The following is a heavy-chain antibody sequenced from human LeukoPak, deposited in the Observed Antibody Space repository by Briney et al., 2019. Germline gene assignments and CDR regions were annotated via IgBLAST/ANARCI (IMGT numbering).Heavy chain of an antibody. CDR1: GGSISRYY. J-gene: IGHJ6*03. CDR3: ARGRLVYYYYYYMDV. CDR2: IYTSGST. Sequence: SETLSLTCTVSGGSISRYYWSWIRQPPGKGLEWIGYIYTSGSTNYNPSLKSRVTISVDTSKNQFSLKLSSVTAADTAVYYCARGRLVYYYYYYMDVWGKGTTVTVSS. D-gene: IGHD6-19*01. V-gene: IGHV4-4*09.